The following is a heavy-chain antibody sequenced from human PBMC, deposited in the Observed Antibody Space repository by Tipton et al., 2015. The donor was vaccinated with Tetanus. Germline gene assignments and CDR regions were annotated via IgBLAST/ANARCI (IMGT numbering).Heavy chain of an antibody. J-gene: IGHJ6*04. CDR3: ARERIEAFYSHGMDV. Sequence: TLSLTFTVSGGSISSFYWYWIRQPPGKGLEWIAYIYQNGDANYNPSLQSRVTISVDTSKNQFSLQLAFVTAADTAIYYCARERIEAFYSHGMDVWGSGTTVTVTS. V-gene: IGHV4-59*01. CDR1: GGSISSFY. D-gene: IGHD2-21*01. CDR2: IYQNGDA.